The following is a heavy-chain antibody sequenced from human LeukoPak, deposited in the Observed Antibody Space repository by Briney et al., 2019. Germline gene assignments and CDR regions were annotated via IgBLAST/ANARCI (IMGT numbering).Heavy chain of an antibody. CDR3: ASLRAAGTIDY. CDR2: IYTSGSS. D-gene: IGHD6-13*01. J-gene: IGHJ4*02. CDR1: GGSISSYY. Sequence: RSSETLSLTCTVSGGSISSYYWSWIRQPAGKGLEWIGRIYTSGSSNYNPSLKCRVTMSVDTSKNQFSLKLTSVTAADTAVYYCASLRAAGTIDYWGQGTLVTVSS. V-gene: IGHV4-4*07.